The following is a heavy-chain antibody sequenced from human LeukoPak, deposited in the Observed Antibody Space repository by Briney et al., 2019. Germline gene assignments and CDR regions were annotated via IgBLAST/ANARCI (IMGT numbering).Heavy chain of an antibody. J-gene: IGHJ4*02. Sequence: GGSLRLSCAASGFTFRYASMSWVRQAPGKGLEWVGRIKTKIVGGTTDYDAPVKGRFTITRDESKDTVYLQMNSLKTEDTALYYCTTDVPSGSGELFGYWGQGTLVAVSS. CDR1: GFTFRYAS. D-gene: IGHD3-10*01. CDR2: IKTKIVGGTT. V-gene: IGHV3-15*01. CDR3: TTDVPSGSGELFGY.